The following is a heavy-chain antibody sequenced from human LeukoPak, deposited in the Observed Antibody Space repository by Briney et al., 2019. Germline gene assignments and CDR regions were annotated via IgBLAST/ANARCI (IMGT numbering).Heavy chain of an antibody. Sequence: ASVKVSCKASGFSFTRYAIRWVRQAPGQGLEWMGWISTYNGDTNYAQKFQGGVTMTTDTSTSTAYMEVRSLRSDDTAVYYCARDPSNTSGRYAYFDYWGQGTLVTVSS. CDR2: ISTYNGDT. CDR3: ARDPSNTSGRYAYFDY. V-gene: IGHV1-18*01. J-gene: IGHJ4*02. D-gene: IGHD6-19*01. CDR1: GFSFTRYA.